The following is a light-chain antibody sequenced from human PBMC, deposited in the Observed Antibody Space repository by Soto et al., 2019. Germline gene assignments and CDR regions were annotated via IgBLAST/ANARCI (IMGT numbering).Light chain of an antibody. V-gene: IGKV2-24*01. CDR2: KVS. CDR1: QSLEHSDGNTY. Sequence: DIVMTQTPLSSPVTLGQPASISCRSSQSLEHSDGNTYLSWFHQRPGQPPRLLIYKVSNLFSGVPDRFSASGAGTDFTLKISRVEAEDVGVFFCMQATQFPLSFGGGTKVEIK. CDR3: MQATQFPLS. J-gene: IGKJ4*02.